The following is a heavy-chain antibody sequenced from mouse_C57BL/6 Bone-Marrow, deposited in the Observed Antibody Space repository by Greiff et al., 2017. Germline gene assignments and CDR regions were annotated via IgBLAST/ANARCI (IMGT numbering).Heavy chain of an antibody. D-gene: IGHD1-1*01. Sequence: VQLQQPGAELVRPGSSVKLSCKASGYTFTSYWMPWVKQRPIQGLEWIGNIDPSDSETHYNQKFKDKATLTVDKSSSTAYMQLSSLTSEDSAVYYCAALITTVVGGYWGQGTTLTVSS. V-gene: IGHV1-52*01. CDR1: GYTFTSYW. CDR3: AALITTVVGGY. CDR2: IDPSDSET. J-gene: IGHJ2*01.